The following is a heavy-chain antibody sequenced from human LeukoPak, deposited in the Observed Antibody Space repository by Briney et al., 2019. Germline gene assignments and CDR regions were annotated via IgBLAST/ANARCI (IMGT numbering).Heavy chain of an antibody. CDR3: AREHIVVVIRAFDI. CDR1: GFTFSSYS. CDR2: ISSSSSYI. V-gene: IGHV3-21*01. D-gene: IGHD2-21*01. J-gene: IGHJ3*02. Sequence: PGGSLRLSCAASGFTFSSYSMNWVRQAPGKGLEWVSSISSSSSYIYYADSVKGRFTISRDNSKNTLYLQMNSLRAEDTAVYYCAREHIVVVIRAFDIWGQGTMVTVSS.